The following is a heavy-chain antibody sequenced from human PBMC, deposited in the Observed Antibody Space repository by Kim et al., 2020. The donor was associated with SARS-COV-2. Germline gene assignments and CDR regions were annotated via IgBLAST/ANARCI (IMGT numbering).Heavy chain of an antibody. V-gene: IGHV4-39*01. Sequence: YTPSLKSRVTISVDTSKNQFSLKLSSVTAADTAVYYCARTWYSSGSWFDPWGQGTLVTVSS. D-gene: IGHD6-25*01. J-gene: IGHJ5*02. CDR3: ARTWYSSGSWFDP.